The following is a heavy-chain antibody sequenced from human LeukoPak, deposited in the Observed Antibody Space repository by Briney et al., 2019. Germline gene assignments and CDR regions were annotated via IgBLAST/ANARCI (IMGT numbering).Heavy chain of an antibody. CDR2: IWYDGSNK. D-gene: IGHD4-23*01. J-gene: IGHJ4*02. CDR3: ARDRDGGNHFDY. V-gene: IGHV3-33*01. CDR1: RFTFSSYG. Sequence: GGSLRLSCAASRFTFSSYGMHWVRQAPGKGLEWVAVIWYDGSNKYYADSVKGRFTISRDNSKNTLYLQMNSLRAEDTAVYYCARDRDGGNHFDYWGQGTLVTVSS.